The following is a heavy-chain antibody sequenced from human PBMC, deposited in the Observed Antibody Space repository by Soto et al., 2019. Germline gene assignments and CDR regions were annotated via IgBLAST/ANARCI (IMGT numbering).Heavy chain of an antibody. V-gene: IGHV4-31*03. Sequence: NPSETLSLTCTVSGGSISSGGYYWSWIRQHPGKGLEWIGYIYYSGSTYYNPSLKSRVIISVDTSKNQFSLKLNSVTAADTAVYYCAKFSYHDSSGYYFYWFDPWGQGALVTVSS. CDR3: AKFSYHDSSGYYFYWFDP. D-gene: IGHD3-22*01. CDR1: GGSISSGGYY. J-gene: IGHJ5*02. CDR2: IYYSGST.